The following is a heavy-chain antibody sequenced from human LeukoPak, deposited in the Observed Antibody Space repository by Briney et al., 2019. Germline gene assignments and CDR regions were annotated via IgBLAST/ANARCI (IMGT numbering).Heavy chain of an antibody. D-gene: IGHD3-10*01. CDR3: ARITMVRGVPRFDP. CDR1: GGSISSSGYY. CDR2: IYYSGST. V-gene: IGHV4-39*01. J-gene: IGHJ5*02. Sequence: PSETLSLTCTVSGGSISSSGYYWGWIRQPPGKGLEWIGNIYYSGSTYYNPSLKSRVTISVDTSKNQFSLKLSSVTAADTAVYSCARITMVRGVPRFDPWGQGTLVTVSS.